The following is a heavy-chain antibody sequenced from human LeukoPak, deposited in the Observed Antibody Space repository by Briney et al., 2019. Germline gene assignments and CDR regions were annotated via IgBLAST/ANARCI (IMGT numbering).Heavy chain of an antibody. V-gene: IGHV3-7*01. CDR3: AREASHYDILTGYYKGGFDY. CDR2: INQDGSDK. Sequence: GSLRLSCAVSGFTFSSYWMSWVRQAPGKGLEWVAHINQDGSDKYYVDSVKGRFTISRDNANNSLYLQMTSLRAEDTALYYCAREASHYDILTGYYKGGFDYWGQGTLVTVSS. CDR1: GFTFSSYW. D-gene: IGHD3-9*01. J-gene: IGHJ4*02.